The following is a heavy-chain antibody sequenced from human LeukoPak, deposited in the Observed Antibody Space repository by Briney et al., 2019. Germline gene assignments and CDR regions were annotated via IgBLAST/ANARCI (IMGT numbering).Heavy chain of an antibody. Sequence: GSSVTVSFKACGGTFRRYTISWVRQAGGQGRDWVGRMISILGIANYAQMFQGRVTITADKSTSTDYMELSSLRSEDTAVYYCARDITPRTIRSWDYYGMDVWGQGTTVTVSS. D-gene: IGHD4-23*01. CDR3: ARDITPRTIRSWDYYGMDV. J-gene: IGHJ6*02. CDR2: MISILGIA. V-gene: IGHV1-69*04. CDR1: GGTFRRYT.